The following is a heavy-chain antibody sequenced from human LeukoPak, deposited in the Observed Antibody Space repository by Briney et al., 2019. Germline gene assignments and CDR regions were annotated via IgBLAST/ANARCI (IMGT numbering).Heavy chain of an antibody. CDR2: IGNSDIST. J-gene: IGHJ4*02. D-gene: IGHD3-22*01. V-gene: IGHV3-23*01. CDR1: GFTFRSHA. Sequence: GGSLPLSCAASGFTFRSHAMRWVRQAPGKGLECVSGIGNSDISTDYAASVKGRFTMSRDNSKNTLYLQMNSLTAEDTAVYYCAKHRPSCYYGLDYWGQGTLVTVSS. CDR3: AKHRPSCYYGLDY.